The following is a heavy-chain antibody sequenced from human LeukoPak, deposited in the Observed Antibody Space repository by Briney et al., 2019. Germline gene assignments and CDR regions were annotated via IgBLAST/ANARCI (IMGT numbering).Heavy chain of an antibody. Sequence: GGSLRLSCTASGFTFSNYGMHWVRQAPGKGLEWVAFVRYDESTKFYADSVKGRFTISRDNSKTTLYLQMNSLRAEDTAVYYCANHFACGSTSCPPFDSWGQGTLVTVSS. CDR3: ANHFACGSTSCPPFDS. J-gene: IGHJ4*02. D-gene: IGHD2-2*01. CDR2: VRYDESTK. V-gene: IGHV3-30*02. CDR1: GFTFSNYG.